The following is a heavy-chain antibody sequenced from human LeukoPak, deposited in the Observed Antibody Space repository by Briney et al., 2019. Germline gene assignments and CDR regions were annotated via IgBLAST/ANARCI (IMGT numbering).Heavy chain of an antibody. V-gene: IGHV4-59*08. J-gene: IGHJ3*02. CDR2: IYYSGST. CDR3: GGQYGYEWEPPEVRGFDI. D-gene: IGHD5-18*01. CDR1: GGSISSYY. Sequence: SETLSLTCTVSGGSISSYYWSWIRQPPGKGLEWIGYIYYSGSTNYNPSLKSRVTISVDTSKNQFSLKLSSVTAADTAVYYCGGQYGYEWEPPEVRGFDIWGQGTMVTVSS.